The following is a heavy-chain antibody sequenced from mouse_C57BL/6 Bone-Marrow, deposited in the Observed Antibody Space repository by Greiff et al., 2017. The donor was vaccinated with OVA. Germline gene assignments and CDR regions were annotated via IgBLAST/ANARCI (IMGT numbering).Heavy chain of an antibody. J-gene: IGHJ3*01. Sequence: DVKLVESGGGLVKPGGSLKLSCAASGFTFSSYAMSWVRQTPEKRLEWVATISDGGSYTYYPDNVKGRFTISRDNAKNNLYLQMSHLKSEDTAMYYCARVYDYVWFAYWGQGTLVTVSA. D-gene: IGHD2-4*01. V-gene: IGHV5-4*03. CDR1: GFTFSSYA. CDR3: ARVYDYVWFAY. CDR2: ISDGGSYT.